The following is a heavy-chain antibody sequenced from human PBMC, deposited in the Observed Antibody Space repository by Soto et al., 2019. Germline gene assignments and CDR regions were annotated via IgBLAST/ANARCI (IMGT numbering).Heavy chain of an antibody. CDR3: ASHSNRKYGLYYFYV. D-gene: IGHD2-2*01. Sequence: TLSLTCTVSGGSVGRYYWTLIRQAPGKGLGWIGYIYYSGSAKYKPSLKSRVTITVHTTNTQFSLKVTPAPPTNTLVYYCASHSNRKYGLYYFYVWGLGALVTVSS. J-gene: IGHJ4*02. CDR1: GGSVGRYY. CDR2: IYYSGSA. V-gene: IGHV4-59*08.